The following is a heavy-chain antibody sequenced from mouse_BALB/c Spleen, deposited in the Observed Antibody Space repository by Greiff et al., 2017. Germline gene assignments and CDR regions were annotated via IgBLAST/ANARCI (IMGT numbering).Heavy chain of an antibody. CDR3: TRSTGDYYGSSYVGFAY. D-gene: IGHD1-1*01. V-gene: IGHV1-5*01. CDR1: GYTFTSYW. Sequence: EVQLQQSGTVLARPGASVKMSCKASGYTFTSYWMHWVKQRPGQGLEWIGAIYPGNSDTSYNQKFKGKAKLTAVTSTSTAYMELSSLTNEDSAVYYCTRSTGDYYGSSYVGFAYWGQGTLVTVSA. J-gene: IGHJ3*01. CDR2: IYPGNSDT.